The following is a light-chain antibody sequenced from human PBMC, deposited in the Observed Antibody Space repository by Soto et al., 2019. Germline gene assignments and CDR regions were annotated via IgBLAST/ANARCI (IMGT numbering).Light chain of an antibody. Sequence: EIVLTQSPATLSLSPGERATLSCRASQSVSSYLAWYQQKPGQAPRLLIYDASNRATGIPARFSGSGSGTAFTLTISSLEPEDFAVYYCQQRSNRPTFGGGTKVDIK. CDR2: DAS. J-gene: IGKJ4*01. CDR3: QQRSNRPT. CDR1: QSVSSY. V-gene: IGKV3-11*01.